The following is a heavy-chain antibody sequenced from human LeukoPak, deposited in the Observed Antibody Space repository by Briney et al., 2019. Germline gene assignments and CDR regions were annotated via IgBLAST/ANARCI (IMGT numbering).Heavy chain of an antibody. CDR2: VYYSGTT. V-gene: IGHV4-39*07. CDR1: GGSISLSYYY. J-gene: IGHJ3*02. CDR3: ASLTTADAFDI. D-gene: IGHD3-22*01. Sequence: SETLSLTCSVSGGSISLSYYYWGWIRQPPGKALEWIGSVYYSGTTSYNPSLKSRVTISVDTSKNQFSLKVSSVTAADTAVYYCASLTTADAFDIWGQGTMVTVSS.